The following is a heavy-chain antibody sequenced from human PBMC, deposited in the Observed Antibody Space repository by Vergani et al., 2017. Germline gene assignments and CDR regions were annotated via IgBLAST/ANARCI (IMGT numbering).Heavy chain of an antibody. Sequence: QVQLQESGPGLVKPSQTLSLTCTVSGGSISSGGYYWSWIRQHPGKGLEWIGYIYYSGSTYYNPSLKSRVTLSVDTSKNQFSLKLSSVTAADTAVYYCARDLSDPYGEGNWFDPWGQGTLVTVSS. J-gene: IGHJ5*02. V-gene: IGHV4-31*03. CDR2: IYYSGST. D-gene: IGHD4-17*01. CDR3: ARDLSDPYGEGNWFDP. CDR1: GGSISSGGYY.